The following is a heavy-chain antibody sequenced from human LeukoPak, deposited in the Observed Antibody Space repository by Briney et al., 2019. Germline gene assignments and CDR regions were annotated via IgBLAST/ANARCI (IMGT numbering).Heavy chain of an antibody. J-gene: IGHJ4*02. CDR1: GYTFTNFG. V-gene: IGHV1-18*01. CDR3: ARDSYGDYEGPQ. Sequence: ASVKVSCKASGYTFTNFGITWVRQAPGQGLEWMGWISAYNGNTNYARKLQGRVTMTTDTSTSTAYLELRSLRSDDSAVYYCARDSYGDYEGPQWGQGTLVTVSS. D-gene: IGHD4-17*01. CDR2: ISAYNGNT.